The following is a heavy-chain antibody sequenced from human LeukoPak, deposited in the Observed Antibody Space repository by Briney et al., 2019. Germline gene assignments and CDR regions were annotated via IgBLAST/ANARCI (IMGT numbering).Heavy chain of an antibody. CDR1: GFTVSSNY. Sequence: GGSLRLSCAASGFTVSSNYMSWVRQAPGKGLEWVSVIYTDGSTYYADSVKGRFTISRDNSKNTLYLQMNSLRAEDTAVYYCARELGYSRMDVWGQGTTVTVSS. CDR3: ARELGYSRMDV. CDR2: IYTDGST. V-gene: IGHV3-53*01. D-gene: IGHD1-26*01. J-gene: IGHJ6*02.